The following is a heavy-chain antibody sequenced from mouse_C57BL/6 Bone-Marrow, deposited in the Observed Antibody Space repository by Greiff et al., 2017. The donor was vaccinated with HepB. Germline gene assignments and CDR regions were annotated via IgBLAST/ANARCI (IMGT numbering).Heavy chain of an antibody. V-gene: IGHV3-6*01. J-gene: IGHJ2*01. CDR3: AREEGLTGTDFDY. Sequence: EVQLQQSGPGLVKPSQSLSLTCSVTGYSITSGYYWNWIRQFPGNKLEWMGYISYDGSNNYNPSLKNRISITRDTSKNQFSLKLNSVTTEDTATYYCAREEGLTGTDFDYWGQGTTLTVSS. D-gene: IGHD4-1*01. CDR1: GYSITSGYY. CDR2: ISYDGSN.